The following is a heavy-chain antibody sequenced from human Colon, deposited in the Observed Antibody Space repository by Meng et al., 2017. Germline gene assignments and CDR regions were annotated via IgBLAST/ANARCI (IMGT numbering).Heavy chain of an antibody. V-gene: IGHV4-61*01. Sequence: SETLSLTCSVSCGFVSSASHYWSWIRQSPGTGLEWIGHVYHSGDTNYNPSLKSRVTLSVDTSKNQFSLKLTSVTAADTAVYYCAKTSSNWFTSYNGMDVWGQGTTVTVSS. J-gene: IGHJ6*02. CDR1: CGFVSSASHY. D-gene: IGHD6-13*01. CDR3: AKTSSNWFTSYNGMDV. CDR2: VYHSGDT.